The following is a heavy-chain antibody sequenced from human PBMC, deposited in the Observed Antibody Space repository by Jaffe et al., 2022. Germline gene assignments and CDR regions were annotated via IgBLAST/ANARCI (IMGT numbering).Heavy chain of an antibody. D-gene: IGHD3-9*01. J-gene: IGHJ5*01. Sequence: QVQLVQSGAEVKKPGASVKLSCKASGYTFRSYAMHWVRQAPGQGLEWMGWINAGNGDTKYSQKFQGRVTITRDTSASTAYMELSSLRSEDTAIYYCARDEYYDILTGYLNWLDSWGQGTLVTVSS. CDR1: GYTFRSYA. CDR3: ARDEYYDILTGYLNWLDS. CDR2: INAGNGDT. V-gene: IGHV1-3*01.